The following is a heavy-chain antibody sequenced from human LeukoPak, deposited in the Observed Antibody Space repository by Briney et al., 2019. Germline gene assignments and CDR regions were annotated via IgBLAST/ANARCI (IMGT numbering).Heavy chain of an antibody. J-gene: IGHJ6*02. V-gene: IGHV3-48*02. CDR1: GFTFSNYA. Sequence: PGRSLRLSCAASGFTFSNYAMHWVRQAPGKGLEWVSYVSSSTSTIYYANSVKGRFTISRDNAKNSLYLQMNSLRDEDTAVYYCARNDGSGRYGMDVWGQGTTVTVSS. D-gene: IGHD3-10*01. CDR3: ARNDGSGRYGMDV. CDR2: VSSSTSTI.